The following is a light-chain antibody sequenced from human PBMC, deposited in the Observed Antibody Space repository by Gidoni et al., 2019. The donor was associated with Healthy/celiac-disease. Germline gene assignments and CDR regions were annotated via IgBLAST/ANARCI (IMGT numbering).Light chain of an antibody. CDR3: QQYDNLPLT. Sequence: DIQMTQSPSSLSASVGDRVNITCQASQDISNYLNWYQQKPGKAPKLLIYDASNLETGVPSRFSGSGSGTDFTFTIRSLQPEDIATYYCQQYDNLPLTFGGGTKVEIK. CDR2: DAS. V-gene: IGKV1-33*01. J-gene: IGKJ4*01. CDR1: QDISNY.